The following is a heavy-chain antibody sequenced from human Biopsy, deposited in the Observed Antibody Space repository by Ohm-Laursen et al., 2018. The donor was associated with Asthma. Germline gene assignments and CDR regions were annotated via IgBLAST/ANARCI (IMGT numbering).Heavy chain of an antibody. CDR2: IYSGGTS. Sequence: SLRLSCAASGFTVSRYHMFWVRQAPGKGLEWVSVIYSGGTSDTADSVRGRCPITREFYKNTLYLQMDSLRTEEKAVYYCARGDSSGWSHFYFDYWGQGTLVTVSS. CDR1: GFTVSRYH. J-gene: IGHJ4*02. D-gene: IGHD6-19*01. CDR3: ARGDSSGWSHFYFDY. V-gene: IGHV3-53*01.